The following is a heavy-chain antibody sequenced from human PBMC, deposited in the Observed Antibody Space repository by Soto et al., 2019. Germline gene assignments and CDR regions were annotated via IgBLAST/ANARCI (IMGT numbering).Heavy chain of an antibody. CDR1: GGSSSSINNHFSNHY. D-gene: IGHD3-9*01. J-gene: IGHJ4*02. CDR3: ARGPWAILTGHAFDY. V-gene: IGHV4-59*11. Sequence: SETLSLTCTVSGGSSSSINNHFSNHYCSWIRQPPGKGLEWIGYIYYSGSTNYNPSLKSRVTISVDTSKNQFSLKLSSVTAADTAVYYCARGPWAILTGHAFDYWGQGTLVTVSS. CDR2: IYYSGST.